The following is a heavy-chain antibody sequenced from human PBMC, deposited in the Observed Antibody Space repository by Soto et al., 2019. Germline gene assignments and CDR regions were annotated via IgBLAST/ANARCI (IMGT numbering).Heavy chain of an antibody. J-gene: IGHJ5*02. D-gene: IGHD2-21*01. CDR2: ITTSSAYL. Sequence: EVQLVESGGGLVKPGGSLRLSCAASGFTFNTYDMNLVRQAPGKGLEWVSSITTSSAYLYYADSLKGRITISRDNPKNSLSLQMNSLRAEDTAVYYCVRSGAARLLRHSWFDTWGQGTLVIVSS. V-gene: IGHV3-21*01. CDR1: GFTFNTYD. CDR3: VRSGAARLLRHSWFDT.